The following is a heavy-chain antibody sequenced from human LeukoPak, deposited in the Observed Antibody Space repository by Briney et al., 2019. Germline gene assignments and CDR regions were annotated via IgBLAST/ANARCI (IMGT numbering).Heavy chain of an antibody. D-gene: IGHD3-10*01. CDR1: GFIFTDHV. CDR3: AREASGDFDI. J-gene: IGHJ3*02. CDR2: IWYDGTKK. Sequence: PGGSLGLSCAASGFIFTDHVIHWVRQGPGKGLEWVALIWYDGTKKYFADSVKGRFTISRDNSKNTMSLQMNSLSTEDTAIYYCAREASGDFDIWGRGTMVTVSS. V-gene: IGHV3-30*02.